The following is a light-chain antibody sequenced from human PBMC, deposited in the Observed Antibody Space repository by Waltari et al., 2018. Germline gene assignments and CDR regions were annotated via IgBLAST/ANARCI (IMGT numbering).Light chain of an antibody. CDR3: QSYDNSLSGVV. CDR1: GSNIRAGYD. J-gene: IGLJ2*01. Sequence: QSVLTQPPSVSGAPGQRVTISCTGNGSNIRAGYDVHWYQPLPETAPKLLLDTTKPRPAGVPDRFSGSKSGTSACLAITGLEAEDEAHYRGQSYDNSLSGVVFGGGTKRTVL. CDR2: TTK. V-gene: IGLV1-40*01.